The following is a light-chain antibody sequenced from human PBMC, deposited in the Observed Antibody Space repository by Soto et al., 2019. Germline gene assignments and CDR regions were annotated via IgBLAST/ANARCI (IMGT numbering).Light chain of an antibody. V-gene: IGKV1-39*01. J-gene: IGKJ5*01. Sequence: DIPMTQSPSSLSASVGDRVTITCRASQSISSYLNWYQQKPGKAPKLLIYAASSLQSGVPSRFSGSGSGTDFTLTISSLQPEDFATYYCQQSYSTLITFDQGTRLEIK. CDR3: QQSYSTLIT. CDR1: QSISSY. CDR2: AAS.